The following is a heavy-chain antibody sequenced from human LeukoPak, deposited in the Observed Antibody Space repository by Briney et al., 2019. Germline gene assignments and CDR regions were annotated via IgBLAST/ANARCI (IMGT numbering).Heavy chain of an antibody. V-gene: IGHV1-69*05. CDR2: IIPIFGTA. CDR3: ARGGEGATVVSFDY. J-gene: IGHJ4*02. CDR1: GGTFSSYA. Sequence: SVTVSCKASGGTFSSYAISWVRQAPGQGLEWMGGIIPIFGTANYAQKFQGRVTITTDESTSTAYMELSSLRSEDTAVYYCARGGEGATVVSFDYWGQGTLVTVSS. D-gene: IGHD4-23*01.